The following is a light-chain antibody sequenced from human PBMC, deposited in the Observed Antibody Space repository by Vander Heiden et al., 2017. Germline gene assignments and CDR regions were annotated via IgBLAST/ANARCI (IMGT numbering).Light chain of an antibody. CDR1: QSISNY. CDR2: TAS. V-gene: IGKV1-39*01. Sequence: DIQMTQSPASLSASVGDRVTIICRASQSISNYLNWYQQKPGRAPKPLIYTASSLESGVPSRFSDGGSGTDFTLTISSLQPEDFATYYCQQSDSIPLTFGGGTKVEIK. CDR3: QQSDSIPLT. J-gene: IGKJ4*01.